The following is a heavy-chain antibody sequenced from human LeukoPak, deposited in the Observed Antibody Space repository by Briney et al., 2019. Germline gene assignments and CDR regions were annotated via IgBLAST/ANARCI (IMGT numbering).Heavy chain of an antibody. J-gene: IGHJ4*02. CDR3: AKHPPYYYDSWES. CDR1: GFTFSSYA. Sequence: PGGSLRLSCAASGFTFSSYAMTWVRQAPGKGLEWVSTISGSGGGTYYADSVKGRFTISRDNSKNTLYLQMNSLRAEDTAVYYCAKHPPYYYDSWESWRQGTLDSVSS. D-gene: IGHD3-22*01. V-gene: IGHV3-23*01. CDR2: ISGSGGGT.